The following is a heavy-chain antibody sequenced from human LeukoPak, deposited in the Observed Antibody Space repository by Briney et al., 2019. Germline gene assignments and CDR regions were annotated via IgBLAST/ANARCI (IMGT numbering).Heavy chain of an antibody. J-gene: IGHJ4*02. D-gene: IGHD3-22*01. CDR3: AESTSSGFDY. CDR1: GGSFSGYY. CDR2: INHSGST. V-gene: IGHV4-34*01. Sequence: SETLSLTCAVCGGSFSGYYWSWIRQPPGKGLEWIGEINHSGSTNYNPSLKSRVTISVDTSKNQFSLKLSSVTAADTAVYYCAESTSSGFDYWGQGTLVTVSS.